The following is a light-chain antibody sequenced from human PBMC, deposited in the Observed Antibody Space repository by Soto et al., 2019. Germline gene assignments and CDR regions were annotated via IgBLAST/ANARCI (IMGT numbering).Light chain of an antibody. Sequence: QPVLTQSPSASASLGASVTLTCTLSSGHSSYAIAWHQQQQEKGPRYLMKLNSDGSHSKGDRIPDRFSGSSSGAERYLTISSLHSEDEADYYCQTWGTGIQVFGGGTKLTVL. CDR3: QTWGTGIQV. CDR1: SGHSSYA. V-gene: IGLV4-69*01. CDR2: LNSDGSH. J-gene: IGLJ3*02.